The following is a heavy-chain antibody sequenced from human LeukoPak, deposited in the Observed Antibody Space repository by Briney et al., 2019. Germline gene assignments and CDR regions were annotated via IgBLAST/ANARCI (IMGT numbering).Heavy chain of an antibody. V-gene: IGHV4-61*02. D-gene: IGHD2-15*01. CDR1: GDSLSIGRYY. Sequence: PSQTLSLTCTVSGDSLSIGRYYWSWIRQPAGKGLEWIGRIHSSGGTEYHPSLKRRVTISVDTAKNQFSLKLSSVTAADTAVYYCARVPRGSAAATHFDYWGQGTLVTVSS. CDR2: IHSSGGT. J-gene: IGHJ4*02. CDR3: ARVPRGSAAATHFDY.